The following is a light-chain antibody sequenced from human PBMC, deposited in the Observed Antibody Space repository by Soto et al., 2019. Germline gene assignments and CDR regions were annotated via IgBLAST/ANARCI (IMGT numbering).Light chain of an antibody. V-gene: IGKV1-5*03. CDR2: KAS. CDR1: QSISSW. CDR3: QQYNSYWYT. Sequence: DIPMTQSPSTLSASVGDRVTITCRASQSISSWLAWYQQKPGKAPKLLIYKASILESGVPSRFSGSGSGTEFTLTISSLQPDDFATYYCQQYNSYWYTFGQGTKLEIK. J-gene: IGKJ2*01.